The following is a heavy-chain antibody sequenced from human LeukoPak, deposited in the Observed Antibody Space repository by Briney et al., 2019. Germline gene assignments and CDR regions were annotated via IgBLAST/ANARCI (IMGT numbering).Heavy chain of an antibody. Sequence: ASVKVSCKTSVYTFTTYHINWVRQATGQGLEWLGWMNPYSGDRGYAQKFQGRLSITSDTSISTAYMELSSLRSDDTAVYFCARKTSLTASGYDYWGQGTLVTVSS. CDR3: ARKTSLTASGYDY. J-gene: IGHJ4*02. CDR2: MNPYSGDR. D-gene: IGHD4-17*01. V-gene: IGHV1-8*03. CDR1: VYTFTTYH.